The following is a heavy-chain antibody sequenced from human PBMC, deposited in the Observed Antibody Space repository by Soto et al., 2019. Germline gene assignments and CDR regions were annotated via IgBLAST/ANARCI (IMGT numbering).Heavy chain of an antibody. V-gene: IGHV3-23*01. CDR1: GVSIRAYA. J-gene: IGHJ4*02. D-gene: IGHD3-3*02. CDR2: MTGSGDRT. CDR3: SLGISSYWEY. Sequence: EVQLLESGGDLVQPGGSLRLSCVVSGVSIRAYAMSWVRRAPGKGPEWVSAMTGSGDRTYHAASVMGRFTISRDNSRNTVYLQMNPLRAEDTAVYFCSLGISSYWEYWGQGALVTVSS.